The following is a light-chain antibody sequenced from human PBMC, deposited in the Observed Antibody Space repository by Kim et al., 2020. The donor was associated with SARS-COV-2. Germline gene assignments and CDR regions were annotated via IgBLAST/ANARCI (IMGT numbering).Light chain of an antibody. J-gene: IGKJ3*01. CDR3: QYYGTSPST. Sequence: SPEESAHLSCGSSQSISSRYLAWYQQKPGLAPRLLIYDASTRATGIPDRFSGSGSGTDFTLTISRLEPEDFAVYYCQYYGTSPSTFGPGTKVDIK. CDR1: QSISSRY. V-gene: IGKV3D-20*01. CDR2: DAS.